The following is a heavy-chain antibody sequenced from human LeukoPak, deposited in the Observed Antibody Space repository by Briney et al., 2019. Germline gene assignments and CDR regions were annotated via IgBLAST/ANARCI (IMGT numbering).Heavy chain of an antibody. CDR3: ARDNY. CDR2: IYYSGST. Sequence: SETLSLTCTVSGGSISSYYWSWIRQPPGKGLEWIGYIYYSGSTNYNPSLKSRVTISVDTSKNQFSLKLSSVTAADTAVYYCARDNYWGQGTLVTVSS. V-gene: IGHV4-59*12. J-gene: IGHJ4*02. CDR1: GGSISSYY.